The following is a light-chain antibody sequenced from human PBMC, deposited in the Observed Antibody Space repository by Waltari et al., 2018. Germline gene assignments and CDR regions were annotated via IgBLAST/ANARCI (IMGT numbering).Light chain of an antibody. CDR1: NIETKR. CDR3: QVWDSSSDHPWV. J-gene: IGLJ3*02. Sequence: SYVLTQPPSMSVPPGETASISCGGYNIETKRVHLYPQRPGQAPVLVMYYDSERPSGIPERFSGSNTGDTATLTISRIEAGDEADYYCQVWDSSSDHPWVFGGGTKLTVL. CDR2: YDS. V-gene: IGLV3-21*04.